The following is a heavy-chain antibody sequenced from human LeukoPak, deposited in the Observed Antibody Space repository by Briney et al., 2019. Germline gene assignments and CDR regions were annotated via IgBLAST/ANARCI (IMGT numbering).Heavy chain of an antibody. Sequence: GGSLRLSCAASGFTFSSYSMNWVRQAPGKGLEWVSSISSSSSYIYYADSVKGRFTISRDNAKNSLYQQMNSLRAEDTAVYYCARNPTLMVRTSGAYYFDYWGQGTLVTVSS. D-gene: IGHD3-10*01. V-gene: IGHV3-21*01. J-gene: IGHJ4*02. CDR3: ARNPTLMVRTSGAYYFDY. CDR2: ISSSSSYI. CDR1: GFTFSSYS.